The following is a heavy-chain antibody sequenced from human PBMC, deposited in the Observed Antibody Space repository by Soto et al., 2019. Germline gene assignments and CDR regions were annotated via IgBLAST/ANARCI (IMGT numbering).Heavy chain of an antibody. V-gene: IGHV6-1*01. J-gene: IGHJ5*02. CDR3: ARDLARGLRFLEWLPTWFAP. D-gene: IGHD3-3*01. CDR1: GDSVSSNSAA. Sequence: SQTLSLTCAISGDSVSSNSAAWNWIRQSPSRGLEWLGRTYYRSKWYNDYAVSVKSRITINPDTSKNQFSLQLNSVTPEDTAVYYCARDLARGLRFLEWLPTWFAPWGQGTPVTVSS. CDR2: TYYRSKWYN.